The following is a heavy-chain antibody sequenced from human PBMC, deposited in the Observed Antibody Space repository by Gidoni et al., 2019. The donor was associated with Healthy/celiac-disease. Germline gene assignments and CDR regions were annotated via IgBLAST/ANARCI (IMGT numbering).Heavy chain of an antibody. CDR2: IYYSGST. V-gene: IGHV4-39*01. CDR1: GGSISSSSYY. CDR3: AKRGPYYYYGMDV. J-gene: IGHJ6*02. Sequence: QLHLQESGPGLVKPSETLSLTCTVSGGSISSSSYYWGWIRQPPGKGLEWIGSIYYSGSTYYNPSLKSRVTISVDTSKNQFSLKLSSVTAADTAVYYCAKRGPYYYYGMDVWGQGTTVTVSS.